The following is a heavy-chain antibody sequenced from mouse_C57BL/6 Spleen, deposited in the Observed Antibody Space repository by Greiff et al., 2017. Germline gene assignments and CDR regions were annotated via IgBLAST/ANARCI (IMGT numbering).Heavy chain of an antibody. D-gene: IGHD1-1*01. CDR2: IYPGDGDT. CDR3: ATYYYGSSYGFDD. J-gene: IGHJ2*01. V-gene: IGHV1-80*01. Sequence: QVQLKESGAELVKPGASVKISCKASGYAFSSYWMNWVKQRPGKGLEWIGQIYPGDGDTNYNGKFKGKATLTADKSSSTAYMQLSSLTSEDSAVYFCATYYYGSSYGFDDWGQGTTLTVSS. CDR1: GYAFSSYW.